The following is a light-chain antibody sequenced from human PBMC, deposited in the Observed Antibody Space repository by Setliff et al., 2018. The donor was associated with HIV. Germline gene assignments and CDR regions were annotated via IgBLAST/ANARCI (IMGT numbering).Light chain of an antibody. Sequence: QSVLTQPASVSGSPGQSITISCTGTSSDVGGYSYVSWYQQHPGKAPKLIIYEVRNRPSGVSNRFSGSKSVNTASLTISGLQAEDEADYYCSSYAITNTLPFGTGTKVTVL. V-gene: IGLV2-14*01. J-gene: IGLJ1*01. CDR3: SSYAITNTLP. CDR1: SSDVGGYSY. CDR2: EVR.